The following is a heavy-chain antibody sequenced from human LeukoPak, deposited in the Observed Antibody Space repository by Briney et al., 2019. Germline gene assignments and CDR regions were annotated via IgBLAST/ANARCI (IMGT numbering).Heavy chain of an antibody. CDR2: IYYSGST. Sequence: SETLSLTCTVSGGSISSYYWSWIRQPPGKGLEWIGFIYYSGSTNYNPSLKSRVTISVDTSKNQFSLKLSSVTAADTAVYYCARTDYGGNSDYWGQGTLVTVSS. D-gene: IGHD4-23*01. CDR1: GGSISSYY. V-gene: IGHV4-59*01. CDR3: ARTDYGGNSDY. J-gene: IGHJ4*02.